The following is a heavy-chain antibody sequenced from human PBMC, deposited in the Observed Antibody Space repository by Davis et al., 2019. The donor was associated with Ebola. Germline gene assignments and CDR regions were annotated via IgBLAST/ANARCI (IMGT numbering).Heavy chain of an antibody. Sequence: MPSETLSLTCAVSGGSISRGGYSWSWIRQPPGKGLEWIGYIYHSGSTYYNPSLKSRVTISVDTSKNQFSLKLSSVTAVDTAVYYCARDLGGSGYYDAFDIWGQGTMVTVSS. J-gene: IGHJ3*02. CDR3: ARDLGGSGYYDAFDI. CDR2: IYHSGST. V-gene: IGHV4-30-2*01. D-gene: IGHD3-22*01. CDR1: GGSISRGGYS.